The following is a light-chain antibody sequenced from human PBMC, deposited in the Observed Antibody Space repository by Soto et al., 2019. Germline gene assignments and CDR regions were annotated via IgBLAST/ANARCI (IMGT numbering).Light chain of an antibody. J-gene: IGKJ3*01. CDR1: QSVSSSY. Sequence: EIVLTQSPGTLSLSPGERATLSCRASQSVSSSYVAWYQQKPGQAPRLLIYGASTRATGIPDRFSGSGSGTDFTLTISRLEPEDFAVYYCQQYGSSPPLTFGPGTKVAIK. CDR2: GAS. CDR3: QQYGSSPPLT. V-gene: IGKV3-20*01.